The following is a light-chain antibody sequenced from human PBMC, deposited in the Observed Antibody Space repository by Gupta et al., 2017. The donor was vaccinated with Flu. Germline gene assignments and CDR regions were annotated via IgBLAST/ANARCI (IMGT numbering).Light chain of an antibody. CDR3: SSYTSSNSHWV. CDR1: SSDVGGYYL. Sequence: QSALTQPGSVSGSPGQSITISYTGTSSDVGGYYLVSWYQQHPGRAPKLMISEVSNRPSGVSNRFSGSKSGNTASLTISGLQAEDEAHYYCSSYTSSNSHWVFGGGTKLTVL. CDR2: EVS. J-gene: IGLJ3*02. V-gene: IGLV2-14*01.